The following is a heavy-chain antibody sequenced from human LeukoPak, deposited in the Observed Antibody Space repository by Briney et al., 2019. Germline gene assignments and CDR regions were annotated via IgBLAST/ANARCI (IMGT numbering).Heavy chain of an antibody. Sequence: SQTLSLTCAISGDSVSSSSAAWHWIRHSPSRGLEWLGRTYYRSKWGSNYAVSVKSRLTIHPDTSKNQFSLQLNSVTPEDTGVYYCAGEGGVYYYIDVWGRGTTVTVSS. V-gene: IGHV6-1*01. CDR3: AGEGGVYYYIDV. CDR1: GDSVSSSSAA. D-gene: IGHD2-8*01. J-gene: IGHJ6*03. CDR2: TYYRSKWGS.